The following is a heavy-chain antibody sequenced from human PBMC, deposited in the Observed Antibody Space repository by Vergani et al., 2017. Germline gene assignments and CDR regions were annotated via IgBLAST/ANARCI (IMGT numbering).Heavy chain of an antibody. D-gene: IGHD3-10*01. V-gene: IGHV1-18*01. CDR1: GYTFTSYG. CDR3: ARNGGDRWFGDHPEGMDV. CDR2: ISAYNGNT. J-gene: IGHJ6*02. Sequence: QVQLVQSGAEVKKPGASVKVSCKASGYTFTSYGISWVRQAPGQGLEWMGWISAYNGNTNYAQKLQGRVTMTTDTSTSTDYMELRSLRSDDTAVYYCARNGGDRWFGDHPEGMDVWGQGTTVTVSS.